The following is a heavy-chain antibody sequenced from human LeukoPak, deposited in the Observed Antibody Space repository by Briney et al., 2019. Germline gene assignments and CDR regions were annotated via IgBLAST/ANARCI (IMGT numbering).Heavy chain of an antibody. CDR2: IYHSGST. CDR3: ARGGVRGVIQQNWFDP. D-gene: IGHD3-10*01. V-gene: IGHV4-30-2*01. Sequence: TSQTLSLTCAVSGGSISSGGYSWSWIRHPPGKGLEWIGYIYHSGSTYYNPSLKSRVTISVDRSKNQFSLKLSYVTAADTAVYYCARGGVRGVIQQNWFDPWGQGTLVTVSS. CDR1: GGSISSGGYS. J-gene: IGHJ5*02.